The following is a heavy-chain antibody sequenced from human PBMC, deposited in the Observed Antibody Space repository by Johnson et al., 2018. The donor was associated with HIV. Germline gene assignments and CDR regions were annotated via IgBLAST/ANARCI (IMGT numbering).Heavy chain of an antibody. V-gene: IGHV3-30*04. D-gene: IGHD4-23*01. J-gene: IGHJ3*02. CDR3: AKGSVAVLDAFDI. CDR1: GFTFSSYA. CDR2: ISYDGSNK. Sequence: QVQLVESGGGVVQPGRSLRLSCAASGFTFSSYAMHWVRQAPGKGLEWVAVISYDGSNKYYADSVKGRFTISRDNSKNTLYLQMNSLRAEDTAVYYCAKGSVAVLDAFDIWGQGTMVTVSS.